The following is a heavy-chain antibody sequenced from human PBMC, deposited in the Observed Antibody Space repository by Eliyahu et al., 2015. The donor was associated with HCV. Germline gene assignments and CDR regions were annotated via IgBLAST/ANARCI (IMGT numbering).Heavy chain of an antibody. CDR2: IKEDXSEK. D-gene: IGHD5-12*01. CDR3: ARGKWIPGP. J-gene: IGHJ5*02. CDR1: GFTFSSYS. Sequence: EVQLVESGGGLVQPGGSXRLSCTAXGFTFSSYSMXXVRQAPGKGXEWVASIKEDXSEKYYVDSVKGRFTISRDNAKNSLYLQMNSLRAEDTAVYYCARGKWIPGPWGQGTLVTVSS. V-gene: IGHV3-7*01.